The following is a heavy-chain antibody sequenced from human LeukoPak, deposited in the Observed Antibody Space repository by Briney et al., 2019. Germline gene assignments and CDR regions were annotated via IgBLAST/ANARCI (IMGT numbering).Heavy chain of an antibody. CDR1: GFTFSSYA. CDR2: ISSNGGST. D-gene: IGHD6-13*01. CDR3: ARVRRQQLVLDY. J-gene: IGHJ4*02. V-gene: IGHV3-64*01. Sequence: GGSLRLSCAASGFTFSSYAMPWVRQAPGKGLEYVSAISSNGGSTYYANSVKGSFNISRDNSKNTLYLQMGSLRAEDMAVYYYARVRRQQLVLDYWGQGTLVTVSS.